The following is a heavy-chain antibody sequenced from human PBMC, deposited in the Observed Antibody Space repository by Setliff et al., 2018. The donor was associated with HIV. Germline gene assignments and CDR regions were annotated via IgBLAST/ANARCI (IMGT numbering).Heavy chain of an antibody. Sequence: SETLSLTCTVSGASISSSSYYWGWIRQPPGKGLEWIGNIYYGGPDYVQKFQDRVTMSWDASLTTAYMELRTLTSDDTAVYYCARGELLLSGGWLDPWGQGTLVTVSS. D-gene: IGHD3-10*01. J-gene: IGHJ5*02. CDR3: ARGELLLSGGWLDP. V-gene: IGHV4-39*02. CDR1: GASISSSSYY. CDR2: IYYGGP.